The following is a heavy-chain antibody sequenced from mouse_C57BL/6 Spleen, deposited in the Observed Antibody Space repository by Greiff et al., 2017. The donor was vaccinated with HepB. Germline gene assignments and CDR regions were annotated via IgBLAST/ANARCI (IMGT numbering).Heavy chain of an antibody. Sequence: EVKVEESGGGLVQPGGSMKLSCVASGFTFSNYWMNWVRQSPEKGLEWVAQIRLKSDNYATHYAESVKGRFTISRDDSKSSVYLQMNNLRAEDTGIYYCPRGNYEESGMDYWGQGTSVTVSS. CDR2: IRLKSDNYAT. CDR3: PRGNYEESGMDY. V-gene: IGHV6-3*01. CDR1: GFTFSNYW. D-gene: IGHD2-1*01. J-gene: IGHJ4*01.